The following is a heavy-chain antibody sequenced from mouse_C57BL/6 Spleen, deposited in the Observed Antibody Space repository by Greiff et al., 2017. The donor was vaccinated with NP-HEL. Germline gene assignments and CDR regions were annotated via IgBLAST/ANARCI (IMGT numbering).Heavy chain of an antibody. Sequence: QVQLQQPGAELVKPGASVKLSCKASGYTFTSYWMHWVKQRPGQGLEWIGMFHPNSGSTNYNEKFKSKATLTVDKSSSTAYMQLSSLTSEDSAVYYCARGDYDYLYAMDYWGQGTSVTVSS. J-gene: IGHJ4*01. D-gene: IGHD2-4*01. V-gene: IGHV1-64*01. CDR3: ARGDYDYLYAMDY. CDR2: FHPNSGST. CDR1: GYTFTSYW.